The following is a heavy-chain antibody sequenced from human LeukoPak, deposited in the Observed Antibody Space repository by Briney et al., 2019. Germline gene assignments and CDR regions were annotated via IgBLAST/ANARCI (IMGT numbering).Heavy chain of an antibody. CDR1: RFSLSTYA. CDR2: IRGSGGNT. J-gene: IGHJ3*02. D-gene: IGHD3-16*01. Sequence: GGSLSLSCAASRFSLSTYAMSCMRQAPGKGREGVSAIRGSGGNTYYADSVKGRFTIPRDNSKNRLPLQMNSLSREATGVYYCAKSFGASLGSFDIWGQGTMVTVSP. V-gene: IGHV3-23*01. CDR3: AKSFGASLGSFDI.